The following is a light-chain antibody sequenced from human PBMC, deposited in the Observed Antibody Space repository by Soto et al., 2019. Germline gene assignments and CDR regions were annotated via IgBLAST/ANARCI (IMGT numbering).Light chain of an antibody. CDR2: AAS. V-gene: IGKV1-39*01. CDR1: QSIGGF. CDR3: QQSYSTPLT. Sequence: DIQMTQSPSSLSVSVGDRVTITCRASQSIGGFLNWYQQKLGKAPKLLIYAASSLQSGVPSRFSGSGSGTDFTLTFSSLQPEDFATYYCQQSYSTPLTFGGGTKVEI. J-gene: IGKJ4*01.